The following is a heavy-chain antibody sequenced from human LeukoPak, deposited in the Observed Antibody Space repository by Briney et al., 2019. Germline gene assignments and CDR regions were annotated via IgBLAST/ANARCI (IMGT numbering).Heavy chain of an antibody. CDR2: ISYDGSNK. D-gene: IGHD5-12*01. Sequence: QPGGSLRLSCVASGFTFSSYAMHWVRQAPGKGLEWVAVISYDGSNKYYADSVKGRFTISRDNSKNTLYLQMNSLRAEDTAVYYCARANRGYSGYDIYYFDYWGQGTLVTVSS. CDR1: GFTFSSYA. V-gene: IGHV3-30*04. J-gene: IGHJ4*02. CDR3: ARANRGYSGYDIYYFDY.